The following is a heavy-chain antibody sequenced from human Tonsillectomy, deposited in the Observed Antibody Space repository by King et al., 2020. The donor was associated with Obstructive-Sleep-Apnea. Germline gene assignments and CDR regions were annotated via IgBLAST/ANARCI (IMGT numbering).Heavy chain of an antibody. CDR3: ARDRAAPGSYYYYAIDV. CDR2: NNPNSGDT. V-gene: IGHV1-2*02. Sequence: VQLVESGTEVKKPGASVKVSCKTSGYTFTGYYMHWVRQAPGQGLEWMGWNNPNSGDTNYAQKFQCRVTMTRDTSISTAYMELSSLRADDTAVYYCARDRAAPGSYYYYAIDVWGQGTTVTVSS. J-gene: IGHJ6*02. CDR1: GYTFTGYY. D-gene: IGHD6-13*01.